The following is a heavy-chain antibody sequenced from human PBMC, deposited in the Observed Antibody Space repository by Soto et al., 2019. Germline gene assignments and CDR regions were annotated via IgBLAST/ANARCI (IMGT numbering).Heavy chain of an antibody. CDR1: EFAFSTYG. CDR2: INAGVRGA. CDR3: AKDRGCSSGTFYQDD. V-gene: IGHV3-23*01. D-gene: IGHD2-2*01. Sequence: PGGSLRLSCVASEFAFSTYGMSWVRQAPGQGLEWVSGINAGVRGAYYADSVKGRFIISRDNSKNTLFLQMNSLRAEDTAVYYCAKDRGCSSGTFYQDDWGRGTRVTVSS. J-gene: IGHJ4*02.